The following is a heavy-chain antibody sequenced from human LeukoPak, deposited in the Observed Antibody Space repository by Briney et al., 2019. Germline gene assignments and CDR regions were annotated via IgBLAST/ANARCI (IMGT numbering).Heavy chain of an antibody. CDR1: GGSISSGSYY. D-gene: IGHD2-2*01. V-gene: IGHV4-61*02. CDR3: AREQRRYCSSTSCYAFDI. CDR2: IYTSGST. Sequence: SETLSLTCTVSGGSISSGSYYWSWLRQPAGKGLEWIGRIYTSGSTNYNPSLKSRVTISVDTSKNQFSLKLSSVTAADTAVYYCAREQRRYCSSTSCYAFDIWGQGTMVTVSS. J-gene: IGHJ3*02.